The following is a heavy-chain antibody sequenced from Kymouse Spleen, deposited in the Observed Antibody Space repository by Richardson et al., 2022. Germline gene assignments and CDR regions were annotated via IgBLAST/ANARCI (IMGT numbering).Heavy chain of an antibody. CDR2: ISWNSGSI. Sequence: EVQLVESGGGLVQPGRSLRLSCAASGFTFDDYAMHWVRQAPGKGLEWVSGISWNSGSIGYADSVKGRFTISRDNAKNSLYLQMNSLRAEDTALYYCAKEGYSSSSGDFQHWGQGTLVTVSS. J-gene: IGHJ1*01. V-gene: IGHV3-9*01. CDR3: AKEGYSSSSGDFQH. CDR1: GFTFDDYA. D-gene: IGHD6-6*01.